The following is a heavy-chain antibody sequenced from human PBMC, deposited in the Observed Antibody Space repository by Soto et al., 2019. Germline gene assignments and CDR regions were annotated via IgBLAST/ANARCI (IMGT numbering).Heavy chain of an antibody. CDR1: GFTFSSYS. CDR3: ARGMTTVTTRANY. V-gene: IGHV3-48*02. D-gene: IGHD4-4*01. J-gene: IGHJ4*02. Sequence: EVQLVESGGGLVQPGGSLRLSCAASGFTFSSYSMNWVRQAPGKGLEWVSYISSSSSTIYYADSVKGRFTISRDNAKTSLYLQMNSLRDEDTAVYYCARGMTTVTTRANYWGQGTLVTVSS. CDR2: ISSSSSTI.